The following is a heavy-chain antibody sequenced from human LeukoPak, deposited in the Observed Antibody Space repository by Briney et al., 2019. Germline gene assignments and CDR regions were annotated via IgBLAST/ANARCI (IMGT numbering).Heavy chain of an antibody. D-gene: IGHD4-17*01. V-gene: IGHV3-64D*09. Sequence: GVSLRLSCSASGFTFSSYAMHWVRQAPGKGLEYVSAISSNGGSTYYADSVKGRFTISRDNSKNTLYLQMSSLRAEDTAAYYCVGSSHGDYPLFDYWGQGTLVTVSS. CDR2: ISSNGGST. J-gene: IGHJ4*02. CDR3: VGSSHGDYPLFDY. CDR1: GFTFSSYA.